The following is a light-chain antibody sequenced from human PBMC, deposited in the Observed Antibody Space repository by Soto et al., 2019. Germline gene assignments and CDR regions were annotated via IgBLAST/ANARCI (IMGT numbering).Light chain of an antibody. CDR2: EAS. CDR3: QQYKSYWT. CDR1: QSISNW. V-gene: IGKV1-5*03. Sequence: DIQMTQSPSTLSASVGDRVTITCRASQSISNWLAWYQQKPGKAPKLLIYEASSLESGVPSRFSGSGSGTEFTLTISSLQPDDFATYYCQQYKSYWTFGQGTKVDI. J-gene: IGKJ1*01.